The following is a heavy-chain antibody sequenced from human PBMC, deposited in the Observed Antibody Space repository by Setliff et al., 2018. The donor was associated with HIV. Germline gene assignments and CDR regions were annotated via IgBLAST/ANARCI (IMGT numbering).Heavy chain of an antibody. CDR2: VYSNGNT. CDR1: GGSISGHY. CDR3: ARHICGTTACYAVDV. J-gene: IGHJ3*01. D-gene: IGHD2-2*01. Sequence: ASETLSLTCTVSGGSISGHYWSWIRQTPGKGLEWIGYVYSNGNTDYNPSLKSRVTISVDTSKNQVSLTLSSVTPADTAVYYCARHICGTTACYAVDVWGPGAMVTVSS. V-gene: IGHV4-59*11.